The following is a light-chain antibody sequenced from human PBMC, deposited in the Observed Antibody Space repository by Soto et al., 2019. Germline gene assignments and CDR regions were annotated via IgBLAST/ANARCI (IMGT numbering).Light chain of an antibody. CDR3: QQYKSYWT. CDR2: DAS. J-gene: IGKJ1*01. CDR1: QSISYW. Sequence: EIKMTQSPSTVSASVGDRVTITCRASQSISYWLAWFQQKPGKAPKVLIYDASSLESGVPSRFSGSGSGTEFTLTISSLQPDDFATYYCQQYKSYWTFGQGTNVDIK. V-gene: IGKV1-5*01.